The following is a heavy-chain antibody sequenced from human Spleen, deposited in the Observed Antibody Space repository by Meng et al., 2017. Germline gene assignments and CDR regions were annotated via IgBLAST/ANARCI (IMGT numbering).Heavy chain of an antibody. J-gene: IGHJ4*02. Sequence: GGSLRLSCAASGFTFSSYAMSWVRQAPGKGLEWVSAISGSGGSTYYADSVKGRFTISRDNSKNTLYLQMNSLRAEDTAVYYCARDPYRSYGQGVNFDYWGQGTLVTVSS. D-gene: IGHD5-18*01. CDR2: ISGSGGST. V-gene: IGHV3-23*01. CDR1: GFTFSSYA. CDR3: ARDPYRSYGQGVNFDY.